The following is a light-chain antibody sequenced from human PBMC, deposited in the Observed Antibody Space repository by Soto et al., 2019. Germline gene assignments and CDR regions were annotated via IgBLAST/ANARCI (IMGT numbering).Light chain of an antibody. V-gene: IGLV2-14*01. CDR3: NSYTTGTTWV. CDR1: TSDVGRYNY. J-gene: IGLJ3*02. CDR2: DVS. Sequence: QSALTQPASVSGSPGQSITISCTGTTSDVGRYNYVSWHQQHPGKAPKLLTFDVSNRPSGVSDRFSGSKSGNTASLTISGLQAEDEADSYCNSYTTGTTWVFGGGTKLTVL.